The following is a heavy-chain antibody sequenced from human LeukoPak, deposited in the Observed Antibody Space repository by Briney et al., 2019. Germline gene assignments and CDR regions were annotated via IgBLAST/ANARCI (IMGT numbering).Heavy chain of an antibody. D-gene: IGHD6-13*01. CDR3: ATPAAGPGAEYSLY. J-gene: IGHJ1*01. V-gene: IGHV3-23*01. CDR1: GFTFNGYA. CDR2: ITATGGTK. Sequence: GGSLRLSCAASGFTFNGYAMSWVRQAPGKGLKWVASITATGGTKFYADSVKGRFTISRDNSKNTLYLQMNSLRAEDTAVYYCATPAAGPGAEYSLYWGQGTLVIVSS.